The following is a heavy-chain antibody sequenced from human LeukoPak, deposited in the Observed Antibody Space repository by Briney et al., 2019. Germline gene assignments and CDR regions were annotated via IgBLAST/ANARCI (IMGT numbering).Heavy chain of an antibody. D-gene: IGHD3-22*01. Sequence: GGSLRLSCAASGFTFSSYAMSWVRQAPGKGLEWVSAISGSGGSTYYADSVKGRFTISRDNSKNTLYLQMNSLRAEDTAVYYCAKVCDSSGHYSYRTYYYFDYWGQGTLVTVSS. CDR2: ISGSGGST. CDR3: AKVCDSSGHYSYRTYYYFDY. V-gene: IGHV3-23*01. J-gene: IGHJ4*02. CDR1: GFTFSSYA.